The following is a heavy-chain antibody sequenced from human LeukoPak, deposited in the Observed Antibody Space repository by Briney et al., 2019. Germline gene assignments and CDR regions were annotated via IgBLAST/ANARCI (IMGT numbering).Heavy chain of an antibody. CDR1: GYTFTSYG. V-gene: IGHV1-18*01. D-gene: IGHD3-10*01. CDR3: ARSYGSGSDFDY. Sequence: ASVKVSCKASGYTFTSYGISWVRQAPGQGLEWMGWISAYNGNTDHAQKLQGRVTMTTDTSTSTAYMELRSLRSDDTAVYYCARSYGSGSDFDYWGQGTLVTVSS. J-gene: IGHJ4*02. CDR2: ISAYNGNT.